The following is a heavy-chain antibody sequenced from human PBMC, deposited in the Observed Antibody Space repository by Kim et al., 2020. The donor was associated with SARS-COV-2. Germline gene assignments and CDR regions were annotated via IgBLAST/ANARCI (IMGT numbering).Heavy chain of an antibody. CDR2: TYYRSKWYN. CDR1: GDSVSSNSAA. CDR3: AREGLNGYSYGRNFDY. V-gene: IGHV6-1*01. D-gene: IGHD5-18*01. Sequence: SQTLSLTCAISGDSVSSNSAAWNWIRQSPSRGLEWLGRTYYRSKWYNDYAVSVKSRITINPDTSKNQFSLQLNSVTPEDTAVYYCAREGLNGYSYGRNFDYWGQGTLVTVSS. J-gene: IGHJ4*02.